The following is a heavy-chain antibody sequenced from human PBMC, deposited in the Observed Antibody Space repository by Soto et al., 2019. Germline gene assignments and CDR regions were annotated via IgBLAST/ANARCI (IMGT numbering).Heavy chain of an antibody. CDR1: KFTFTNYW. Sequence: PGGSLILSCSASKFTFTNYWMHWVRQAPGKGLMWVSRINSDGTRTAYADPVKGRFTISRDNTKDTVFLYMDDVRAEDTAVYYCARVATGSYDWFDPWGQGTLVTVSS. V-gene: IGHV3-74*01. CDR2: INSDGTRT. D-gene: IGHD1-26*01. CDR3: ARVATGSYDWFDP. J-gene: IGHJ5*02.